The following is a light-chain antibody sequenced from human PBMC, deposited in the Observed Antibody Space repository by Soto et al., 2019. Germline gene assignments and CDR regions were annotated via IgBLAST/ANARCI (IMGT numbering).Light chain of an antibody. CDR1: QSIRMW. CDR3: LQDYNYPWK. Sequence: DIQMTQSPSTLSASVGDRVTITCRASQSIRMWLAWYQQKPGKAPKLLVYDASDLGSGVPSRFSGSGSGTDFTLTISSLQPEDYATYYCLQDYNYPWKCGQGTKVDLK. V-gene: IGKV1-5*01. CDR2: DAS. J-gene: IGKJ1*01.